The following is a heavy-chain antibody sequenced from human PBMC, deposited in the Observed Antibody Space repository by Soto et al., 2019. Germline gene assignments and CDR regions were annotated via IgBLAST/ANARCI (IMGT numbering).Heavy chain of an antibody. Sequence: QVQLVQSGAEVKKPGASVKVSCKASGYAFTSYGISWVRQAPGQGLEWMGWISVYNGNTNYAPKLPGRVTMTTATATRTAYMELRSRRAVATAVYYCARDPKGQGTVVPRYAFALWGRGTMVTVSS. D-gene: IGHD2-15*01. J-gene: IGHJ3*01. V-gene: IGHV1-18*04. CDR1: GYAFTSYG. CDR2: ISVYNGNT. CDR3: ARDPKGQGTVVPRYAFAL.